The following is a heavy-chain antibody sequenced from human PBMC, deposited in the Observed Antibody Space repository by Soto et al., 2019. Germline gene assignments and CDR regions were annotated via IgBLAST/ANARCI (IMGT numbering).Heavy chain of an antibody. CDR1: GGSISSSSYY. CDR2: IYYSGSS. D-gene: IGHD5-12*01. CDR3: ARHPPIVATIYWYFDL. Sequence: QLQLQESGPGLVKPSETLSLTCTVSGGSISSSSYYWGWIRQPPGKGLEWIGSIYYSGSSYYNPSLTSRVPVSVDTSNNQFSLKLSSVPAADTALYYCARHPPIVATIYWYFDLWGRGTLVTVPS. J-gene: IGHJ2*01. V-gene: IGHV4-39*01.